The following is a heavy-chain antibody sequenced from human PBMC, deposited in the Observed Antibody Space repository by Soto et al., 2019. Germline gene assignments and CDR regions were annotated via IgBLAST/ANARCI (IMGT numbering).Heavy chain of an antibody. CDR1: GGSISNAFYY. Sequence: QVQLQESGPGLVEPSQTLSLTCTVSGGSISNAFYYWSWIRQPPGKGLEWIGPIYNSGSTYGNPSLKTRVTITIDASTNQSSPKLTPVPAPAPAVSYCARRPSLDKVAYSCQRALVTVSS. V-gene: IGHV4-30-4*01. D-gene: IGHD1-1*01. CDR3: ARRPSLDKVAY. J-gene: IGHJ4*02. CDR2: IYNSGST.